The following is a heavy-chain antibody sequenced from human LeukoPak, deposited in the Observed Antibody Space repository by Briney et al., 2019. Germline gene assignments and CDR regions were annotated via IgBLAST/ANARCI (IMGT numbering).Heavy chain of an antibody. CDR2: IKQDGSEK. CDR1: GFTFSSRW. CDR3: ATEGGSGDYTSN. J-gene: IGHJ4*02. Sequence: PGGSLRLSCAASGFTFSSRWMSWVRQAPGKGLEWVANIKQDGSEKYYLDSVRGRFTISRDNAKNSLYLQMNSLRAEDTAVYYCATEGGSGDYTSNWGQGTLVTVSS. V-gene: IGHV3-7*01. D-gene: IGHD3-10*01.